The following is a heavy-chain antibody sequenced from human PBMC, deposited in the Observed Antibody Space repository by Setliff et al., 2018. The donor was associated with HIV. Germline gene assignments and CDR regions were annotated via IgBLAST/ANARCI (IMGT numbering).Heavy chain of an antibody. CDR2: IYTSGST. CDR3: AREEDYSNYGYYYGMDV. CDR1: GGSISSYY. J-gene: IGHJ6*02. Sequence: PSETLSLTCTVSGGSISSYYWSWIRQPPGKGLEWIGYIYTSGSTYYNPSLKSRVTISVDTSKNQFSLKLSSVTAADTAVYYCAREEDYSNYGYYYGMDVWGQGTTVTVSS. V-gene: IGHV4-4*08. D-gene: IGHD4-4*01.